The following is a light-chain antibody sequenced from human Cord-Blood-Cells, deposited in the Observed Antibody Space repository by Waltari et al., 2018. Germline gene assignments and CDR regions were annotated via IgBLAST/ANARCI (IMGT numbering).Light chain of an antibody. V-gene: IGLV2-23*02. CDR1: SSDVGSYNL. Sequence: QSALTQPASVSGSPGQSITISCPGTSSDVGSYNLVSWYQQHPGKAPKLMIYEVSKRPSGFSNRFSGSKSGNTASLTISGLQAEDEADYYCCSYAGSSTWVFGGGTKLTVL. CDR2: EVS. J-gene: IGLJ3*02. CDR3: CSYAGSSTWV.